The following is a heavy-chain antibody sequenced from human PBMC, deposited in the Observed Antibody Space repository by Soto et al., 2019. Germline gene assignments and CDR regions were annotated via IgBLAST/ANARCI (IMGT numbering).Heavy chain of an antibody. CDR2: IYHSGST. J-gene: IGHJ6*02. Sequence: PSETLSLTCTVSGGSISSSSYYWGWIRQPPGKGLEWIGSIYHSGSTYYNPSLKSRVTISVDRSKNQFSLKLSSVTAADTAVYYCASIPRVGYYGMDVWGQGTTVTVSS. CDR3: ASIPRVGYYGMDV. D-gene: IGHD2-21*01. CDR1: GGSISSSSYY. V-gene: IGHV4-39*07.